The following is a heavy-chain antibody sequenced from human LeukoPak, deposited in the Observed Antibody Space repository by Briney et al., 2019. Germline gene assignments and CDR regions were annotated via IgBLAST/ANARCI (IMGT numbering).Heavy chain of an antibody. J-gene: IGHJ4*02. CDR3: AKLGLGPSTIRYFDY. V-gene: IGHV3-23*01. Sequence: GGSLRLSCAASGFTFSSYAMSWVRQAPGKGLEWVSAISGSGGSTYYADSVKGRFTISRDDSKNTLYLQMNSLRAEDTAVYYCAKLGLGPSTIRYFDYWGQGTLVTVSS. D-gene: IGHD5/OR15-5a*01. CDR2: ISGSGGST. CDR1: GFTFSSYA.